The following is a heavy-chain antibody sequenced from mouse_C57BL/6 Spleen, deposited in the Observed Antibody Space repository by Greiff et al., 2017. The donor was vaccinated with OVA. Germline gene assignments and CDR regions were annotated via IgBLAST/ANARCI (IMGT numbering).Heavy chain of an antibody. CDR3: ARGSSGYVYFDY. D-gene: IGHD3-2*02. CDR2: IDPSDSYT. Sequence: VQLQESGAELVKPGASVKLSCKASGYTFTSYWMQWVKQRPGQGLEWIGEIDPSDSYTNYNQKFKGKATLTVDTSSSTAYMQLSSLTSEDSAVDYCARGSSGYVYFDYWGQGTTLTVSS. J-gene: IGHJ2*01. V-gene: IGHV1-50*01. CDR1: GYTFTSYW.